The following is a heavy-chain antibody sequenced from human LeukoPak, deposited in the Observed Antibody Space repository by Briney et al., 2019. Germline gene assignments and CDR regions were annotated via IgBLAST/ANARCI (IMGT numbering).Heavy chain of an antibody. CDR1: GYTFTVYY. V-gene: IGHV1-2*02. D-gene: IGHD6-19*01. J-gene: IGHJ5*02. CDR2: INPNSGGT. Sequence: VASVTVSCTASGYTFTVYYMHWVRQAPGQGLEWMGWINPNSGGTNYAQKFQGRVTMTRDTSISTAYMELSRLRSDDTAVYYCARDGSGWYNWFDPWGQGTLVTVSS. CDR3: ARDGSGWYNWFDP.